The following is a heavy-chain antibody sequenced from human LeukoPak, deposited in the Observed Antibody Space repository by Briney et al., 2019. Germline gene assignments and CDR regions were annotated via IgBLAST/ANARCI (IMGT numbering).Heavy chain of an antibody. V-gene: IGHV3-33*01. CDR3: ARCLSSSSSLDY. CDR2: IWYDGSNK. CDR1: GFTFSSYG. J-gene: IGHJ4*02. D-gene: IGHD6-6*01. Sequence: GRSLRLSCAASGFTFSSYGMPWVRQAPGKGLEWVAVIWYDGSNKYYADSVKGRFTISRDNSKNTLYLQMNSLRAEDTAVYYCARCLSSSSSLDYWGQGTLVTVSS.